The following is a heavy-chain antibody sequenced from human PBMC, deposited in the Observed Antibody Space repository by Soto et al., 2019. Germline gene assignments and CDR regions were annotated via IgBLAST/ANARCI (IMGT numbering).Heavy chain of an antibody. V-gene: IGHV4-31*11. Sequence: TLSLTCAVSGASINSGGYYWSSTRQLPGKGLEWIGYIYFSGSTYYNPSLQSRVTISLDTSQNQFSLKLSSVTAADTAVYYCASGKAWEVLLAYWGQGTLVTVSS. J-gene: IGHJ4*02. CDR1: GASINSGGYY. CDR3: ASGKAWEVLLAY. CDR2: IYFSGST. D-gene: IGHD1-26*01.